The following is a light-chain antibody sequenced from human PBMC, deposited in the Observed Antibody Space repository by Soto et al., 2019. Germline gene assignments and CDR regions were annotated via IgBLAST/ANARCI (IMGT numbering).Light chain of an antibody. CDR3: KQSYSTLSIT. J-gene: IGKJ5*01. V-gene: IGKV1-39*01. Sequence: DVQMTQSPSSLSASVGDRVTITCRASESINRHLNWYQQKPGKAPKLLIYAASSLQNGVPSRCRGSGSGTDFTLTISNLQPEDFATSYCKQSYSTLSITFGQGTLLEI. CDR2: AAS. CDR1: ESINRH.